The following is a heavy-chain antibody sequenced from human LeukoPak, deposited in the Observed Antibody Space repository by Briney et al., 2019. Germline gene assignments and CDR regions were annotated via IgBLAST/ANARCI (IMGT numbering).Heavy chain of an antibody. V-gene: IGHV3-23*01. CDR2: ISGSGGST. D-gene: IGHD4-23*01. J-gene: IGHJ3*02. Sequence: GGSLRLSCAASGFTFSSYWMSWVRQAPGKGLEWVSAISGSGGSTYYADSVKGRFTISRDNSKNTLYLQMDSLRAEDTAVYYCAKDSFRGYGGNPSGAFDIWGQGTMVTVSS. CDR3: AKDSFRGYGGNPSGAFDI. CDR1: GFTFSSYW.